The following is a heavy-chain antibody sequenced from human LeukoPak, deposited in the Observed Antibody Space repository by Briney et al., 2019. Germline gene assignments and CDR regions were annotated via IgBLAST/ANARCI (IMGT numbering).Heavy chain of an antibody. J-gene: IGHJ5*02. CDR2: IYYSGST. V-gene: IGHV4-39*07. Sequence: SETLSLTCTVSGGSFSSSSYYWGWIRQPPGKGLEWIGSIYYSGSTYYNPSLKSRVTISVDTSKNQFSLKLSSVTAADTAVYYCARRVKGKAARARGGWFDPWGQGTLVTVSS. D-gene: IGHD6-13*01. CDR1: GGSFSSSSYY. CDR3: ARRVKGKAARARGGWFDP.